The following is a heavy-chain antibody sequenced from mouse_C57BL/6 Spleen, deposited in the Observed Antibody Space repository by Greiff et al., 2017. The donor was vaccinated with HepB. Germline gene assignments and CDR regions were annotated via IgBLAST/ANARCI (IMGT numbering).Heavy chain of an antibody. Sequence: VQLQQSGPELVKPGASVKIPCKASGYTLTDYNMDWVKQSHGKSLEWIGDINPNNGGTIYNQKLKGKATLTVDKSASTAYMEHRSLTSEDTAVYYCARGGGGYYEDWFAYWGQGTLVTVSA. CDR1: GYTLTDYN. CDR2: INPNNGGT. CDR3: ARGGGGYYEDWFAY. J-gene: IGHJ3*01. D-gene: IGHD2-3*01. V-gene: IGHV1-18*01.